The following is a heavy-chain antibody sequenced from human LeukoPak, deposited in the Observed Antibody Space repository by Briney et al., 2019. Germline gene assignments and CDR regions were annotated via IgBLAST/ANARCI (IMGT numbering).Heavy chain of an antibody. Sequence: GGSLRLSCAASGFTFSSYAMHWVRQAPGKGLEWVAVISYDGSNKYYADSVKGRFTISRDNSKNTLYLQMNSLRAEDAAVYYCAREDVGSSSWHGYYYYGMDVWGQGTTVTVSS. CDR2: ISYDGSNK. D-gene: IGHD6-13*01. CDR3: AREDVGSSSWHGYYYYGMDV. CDR1: GFTFSSYA. J-gene: IGHJ6*02. V-gene: IGHV3-30-3*01.